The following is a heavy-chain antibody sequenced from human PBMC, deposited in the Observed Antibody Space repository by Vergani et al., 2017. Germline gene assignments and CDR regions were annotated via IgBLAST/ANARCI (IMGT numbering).Heavy chain of an antibody. Sequence: QLQLQESGPGLVKPSETLSLTCTVSGGSISSSSYYWGGLRQPPGKGLEWIGSIYYSGSTYYNPSVKSRVTISVDTSKNQFSLKLSSVTAADTAVYYCARSLGIAVAGDYWGQGTLVTVSS. D-gene: IGHD6-19*01. V-gene: IGHV4-39*01. CDR2: IYYSGST. CDR1: GGSISSSSYY. CDR3: ARSLGIAVAGDY. J-gene: IGHJ4*02.